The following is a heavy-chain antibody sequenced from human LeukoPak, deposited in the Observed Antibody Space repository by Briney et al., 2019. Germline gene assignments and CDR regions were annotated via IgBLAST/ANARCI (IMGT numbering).Heavy chain of an antibody. D-gene: IGHD4-23*01. Sequence: PGGSLRLSCAASGITVSSDYMSWVRPAPGKGLEWVSVIYSGGDTYYADSAKGRFTISRDNSKNTLYLQMSSLRAEDTAVYYCARYNFYGGTPFDCWGQGTLVTVSS. CDR1: GITVSSDY. J-gene: IGHJ4*02. CDR3: ARYNFYGGTPFDC. V-gene: IGHV3-66*01. CDR2: IYSGGDT.